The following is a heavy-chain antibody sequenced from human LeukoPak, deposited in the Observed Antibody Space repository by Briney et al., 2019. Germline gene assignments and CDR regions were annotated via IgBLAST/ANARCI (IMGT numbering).Heavy chain of an antibody. D-gene: IGHD1-14*01. CDR1: GGSISSGDYY. Sequence: PSETLSLTCTVSGGSISSGDYYWSWIRQPPGEGLEWIGYIYYSGSTYYNPSLKSRVTISVDTSKNQFSLKLSSVTAADTAVYYCAREKPSQGYFQHWGQGTLVTVSS. V-gene: IGHV4-30-4*01. CDR3: AREKPSQGYFQH. J-gene: IGHJ1*01. CDR2: IYYSGST.